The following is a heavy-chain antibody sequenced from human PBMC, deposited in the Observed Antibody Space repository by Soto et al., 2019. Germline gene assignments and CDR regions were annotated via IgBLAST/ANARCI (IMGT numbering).Heavy chain of an antibody. Sequence: QLQLQESGSGLVKPSQTLSLTCAVSGGSISSGGYSWSWIRQPLGKGLEWIGYIYHSGSTYYNPSLKSRVTISVDRSKNQFSLKLSSVTAADTAVYYCARGGDSSGYYPKPFDYWGQGTLVTVSS. CDR1: GGSISSGGYS. CDR3: ARGGDSSGYYPKPFDY. CDR2: IYHSGST. J-gene: IGHJ4*02. V-gene: IGHV4-30-2*01. D-gene: IGHD3-22*01.